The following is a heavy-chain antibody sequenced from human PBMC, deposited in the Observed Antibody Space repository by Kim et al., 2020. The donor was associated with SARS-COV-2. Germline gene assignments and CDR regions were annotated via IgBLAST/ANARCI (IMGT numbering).Heavy chain of an antibody. Sequence: SETLSLTCAVSGGSISSSNWWSWVRQPAGKGLEWIGEINYSGNTEYNPSLKGRVTISVDKSKNQFSLNLRSVTAADTAVHYCARGVSSAWTLRDWFDPWGQGTLVTVSS. CDR1: GGSISSSNW. CDR2: INYSGNT. V-gene: IGHV4-4*02. CDR3: ARGVSSAWTLRDWFDP. J-gene: IGHJ5*02. D-gene: IGHD6-19*01.